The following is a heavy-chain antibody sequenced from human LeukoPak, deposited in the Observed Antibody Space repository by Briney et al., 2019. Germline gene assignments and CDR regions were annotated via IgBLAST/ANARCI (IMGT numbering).Heavy chain of an antibody. Sequence: SVKVSCKASGGTFSSYAISWVRQAPGQGLEWMGGIIPIFGTANYAQKFQGRVTITADKSTSTAYMELSSLRSEDTAVYYCARDRLRYSSSKSLSYWGQGTLVTVSS. CDR1: GGTFSSYA. D-gene: IGHD6-19*01. CDR2: IIPIFGTA. J-gene: IGHJ4*02. CDR3: ARDRLRYSSSKSLSY. V-gene: IGHV1-69*06.